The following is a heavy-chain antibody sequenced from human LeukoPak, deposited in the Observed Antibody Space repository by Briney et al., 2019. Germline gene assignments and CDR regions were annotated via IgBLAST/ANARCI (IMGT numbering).Heavy chain of an antibody. V-gene: IGHV1-3*01. CDR3: AREGYGDYDDAFDI. J-gene: IGHJ3*02. Sequence: ASVKVSCKASGYTFTGYYMHWVRQAPGQRLEWMGWINAGNGNTKYSQKFQGRVTITRDTSASTAYMELSSLRSEDTAVYYCAREGYGDYDDAFDIWGQGTMVTVSS. CDR1: GYTFTGYY. D-gene: IGHD4-17*01. CDR2: INAGNGNT.